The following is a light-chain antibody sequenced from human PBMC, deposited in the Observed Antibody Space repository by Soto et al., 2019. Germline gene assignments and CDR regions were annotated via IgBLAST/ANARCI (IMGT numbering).Light chain of an antibody. V-gene: IGKV1-33*01. CDR3: QHHDNRPPFT. J-gene: IGKJ3*01. CDR2: DAS. Sequence: DIQMTQSPSSLSASVGDRVTISCQTSQDVSNYLNWYQQKPGKAPKLLIYDASNWATGVPSRFSGSGAGTEYAFSTSSLQHYEIATYYCQHHDNRPPFTFGHGTKVDIK. CDR1: QDVSNY.